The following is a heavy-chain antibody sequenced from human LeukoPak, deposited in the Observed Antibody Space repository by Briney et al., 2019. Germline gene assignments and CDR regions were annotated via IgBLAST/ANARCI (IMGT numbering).Heavy chain of an antibody. V-gene: IGHV3-21*06. CDR3: AALVIPAATSGGFDP. CDR1: GFTFSSYS. J-gene: IGHJ5*02. Sequence: GGSLRLSCAVSGFTFSSYSMNWVRQAPGKGPEWVSFISSGSNYIYYADSVKGRFTISRDNAKNSLYLQMNSLRAEDTAVYYCAALVIPAATSGGFDPWGQGTLVTVSS. CDR2: ISSGSNYI. D-gene: IGHD2-2*01.